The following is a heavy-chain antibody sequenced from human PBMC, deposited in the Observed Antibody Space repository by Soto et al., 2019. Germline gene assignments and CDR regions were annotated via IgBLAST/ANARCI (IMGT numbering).Heavy chain of an antibody. CDR1: GFTFSSYE. V-gene: IGHV3-48*03. CDR2: ISSSGSTI. J-gene: IGHJ6*02. D-gene: IGHD1-7*01. Sequence: PGGSLRLSCAASGFTFSSYEMNWVRQAPGKGLEWVSYISSSGSTIYYADSAKGRFTISRDNAKNSLYLQMNSLRAEDTAVYYCARDKAGGITGTYYGMDVWGQGTTVTVSS. CDR3: ARDKAGGITGTYYGMDV.